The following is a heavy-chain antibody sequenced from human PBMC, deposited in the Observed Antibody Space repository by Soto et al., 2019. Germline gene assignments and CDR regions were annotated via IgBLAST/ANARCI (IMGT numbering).Heavy chain of an antibody. CDR3: AREDMTTVTSGSFDI. J-gene: IGHJ3*02. Sequence: SETLSLTCAGSGGSISSGGYSWSWIRQPPGKGLEWIGYIYHSGSTYYNPSLKSRVTISVDRSKNQFSLKLSSVTAADTAVYYCAREDMTTVTSGSFDIWGQGTMVTVSS. CDR1: GGSISSGGYS. V-gene: IGHV4-30-2*01. D-gene: IGHD4-17*01. CDR2: IYHSGST.